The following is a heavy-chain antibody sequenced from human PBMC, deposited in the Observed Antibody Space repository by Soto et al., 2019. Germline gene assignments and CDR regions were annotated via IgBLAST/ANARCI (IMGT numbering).Heavy chain of an antibody. Sequence: ASVKVSCKASGYSFTTYGITWLRQAPGQGLEWMGWISAYDGSTNYAQKLLGRVSMTTESSTNTAYMELRSLRSDDTAVYYCARDPETAYSSSSFDYWGQGTLVTVSS. D-gene: IGHD6-6*01. V-gene: IGHV1-18*04. CDR2: ISAYDGST. J-gene: IGHJ4*02. CDR1: GYSFTTYG. CDR3: ARDPETAYSSSSFDY.